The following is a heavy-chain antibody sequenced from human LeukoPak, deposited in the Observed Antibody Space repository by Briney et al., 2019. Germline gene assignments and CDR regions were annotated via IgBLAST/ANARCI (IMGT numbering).Heavy chain of an antibody. CDR1: GGSISTYY. J-gene: IGHJ4*02. CDR3: ARHTYSGDYYDSSGYYFYYFDY. V-gene: IGHV4-59*08. D-gene: IGHD3-22*01. Sequence: NTSETLSLTCTVSGGSISTYYWSWIRQPPGKGLEWIGYIYYSGSTNYNPSLKSRVTISVDTSKNQFSLKLSSATAADTAVYYCARHTYSGDYYDSSGYYFYYFDYWGQGTLVTVSS. CDR2: IYYSGST.